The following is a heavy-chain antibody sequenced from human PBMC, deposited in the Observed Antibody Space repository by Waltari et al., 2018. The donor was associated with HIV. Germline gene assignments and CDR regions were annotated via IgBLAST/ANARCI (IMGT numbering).Heavy chain of an antibody. CDR1: GFTLSSYW. J-gene: IGHJ3*02. V-gene: IGHV3-7*01. D-gene: IGHD1-1*01. CDR2: IKQDGSEK. Sequence: EVQLVESGGGLVQPGGSMRPPCAASGFTLSSYWMSWVREAPGKGLEWVANIKQDGSEKYYVDSVKGRFTISRDNAKNSLYLQMNSLRAEDTAVYYCARDNWNDGLDIWGQGTMVTVSS. CDR3: ARDNWNDGLDI.